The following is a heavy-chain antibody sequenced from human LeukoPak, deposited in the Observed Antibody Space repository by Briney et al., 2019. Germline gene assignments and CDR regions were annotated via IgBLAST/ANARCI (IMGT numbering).Heavy chain of an antibody. D-gene: IGHD3-22*01. CDR3: ARRVGYDSSGYYYVSTGSLVY. V-gene: IGHV1-2*06. CDR1: GYTFTGYY. Sequence: AXXKVSCKASGYTFTGYYMHWVRQAPGQGLEWMGRINPNSGGKKYALKFQGRVTMTRDRSISTAYMEVSRLRSDDTAVYYCARRVGYDSSGYYYVSTGSLVYWGQGTLVTVSA. J-gene: IGHJ4*02. CDR2: INPNSGGK.